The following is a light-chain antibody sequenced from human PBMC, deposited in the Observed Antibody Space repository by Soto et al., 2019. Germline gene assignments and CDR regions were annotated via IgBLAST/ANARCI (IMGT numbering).Light chain of an antibody. CDR1: QSIGSW. CDR2: KTS. CDR3: QQYGSYSPWT. V-gene: IGKV1-5*03. Sequence: DIQMTQSPSTLSASVGDRVTITCRASQSIGSWLAWYQQKPGKAPKLLIYKTSSLESGVPSRFSGSGSGTKFTLTISSLQPDDFASYSCQQYGSYSPWTFGQGTKVEIK. J-gene: IGKJ1*01.